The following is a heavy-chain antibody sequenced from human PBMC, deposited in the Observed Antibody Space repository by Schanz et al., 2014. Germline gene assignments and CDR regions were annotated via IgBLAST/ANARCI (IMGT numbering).Heavy chain of an antibody. CDR2: INPNSGAA. V-gene: IGHV1-2*06. Sequence: QVQLVQSGAEVKKPGASVKVSCKASGYTFTGYHMHWVRQAPGQGLEWMGRINPNSGAANYAQKFQGRVTMTRDTSXXXASMELSRLRSDDTAVYYCARDDRFVEWSLLGSGGPGTLVTVSS. CDR1: GYTFTGYH. CDR3: ARDDRFVEWSLLGS. J-gene: IGHJ4*02. D-gene: IGHD3-3*01.